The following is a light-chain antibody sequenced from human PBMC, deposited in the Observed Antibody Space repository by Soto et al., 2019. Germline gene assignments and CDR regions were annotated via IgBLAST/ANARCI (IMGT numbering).Light chain of an antibody. Sequence: QSVLTQPPSVSAAPGQKVTISRSGSRSNIGGNCVSWYQQLPGTAPKLLIYDDNKRPSGIPDRFSGSKSGTSATLGITGFQTGDEADYYCGSWDSSLSAYVFGTGTKVTVL. J-gene: IGLJ1*01. CDR1: RSNIGGNC. CDR3: GSWDSSLSAYV. CDR2: DDN. V-gene: IGLV1-51*01.